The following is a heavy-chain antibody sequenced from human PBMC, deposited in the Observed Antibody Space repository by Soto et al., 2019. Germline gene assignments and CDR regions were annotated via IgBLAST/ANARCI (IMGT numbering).Heavy chain of an antibody. CDR2: MYHGWTT. J-gene: IGHJ6*02. D-gene: IGHD2-2*01. CDR3: ARELVEYCSSTSCRWDYYYYGMDV. Sequence: SETLSLTCTVSVDSVTNYFCSCMPQPPEKGRDCSGHMYHGWTTNYSPSLKRGVTMSHDSSKKQFSLKLSSVTGADTAVYYCARELVEYCSSTSCRWDYYYYGMDVWGQGTTVTVSS. CDR1: VDSVTNYF. V-gene: IGHV4-59*02.